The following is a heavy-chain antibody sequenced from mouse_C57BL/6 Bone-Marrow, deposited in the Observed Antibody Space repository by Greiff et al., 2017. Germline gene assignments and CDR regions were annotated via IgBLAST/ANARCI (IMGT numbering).Heavy chain of an antibody. CDR1: GYTFTSYW. J-gene: IGHJ4*01. CDR2: IDPSDSYT. CDR3: AREVVGSSPYYAMSY. V-gene: IGHV1-50*01. D-gene: IGHD1-1*01. Sequence: VQLKQPGAELVKPGASVKLSCKASGYTFTSYWMQWVKQRPGPGLEWIGEIDPSDSYTNYNQKFKGKATLTVDTSSSTAYMQLSSLTSEDSAVYNCAREVVGSSPYYAMSYWGQGTSVTVSS.